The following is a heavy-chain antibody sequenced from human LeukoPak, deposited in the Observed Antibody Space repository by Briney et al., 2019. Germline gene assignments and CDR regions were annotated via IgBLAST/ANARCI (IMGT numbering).Heavy chain of an antibody. CDR2: ISGSGART. V-gene: IGHV3-23*01. Sequence: GGSLRLSCAASRFPFSSYAMSWVRQAPGKGLEWVSTISGSGARTYYADSVQGRFTISRDNSKNTLFVQMNNLRAEDTAVYYCAKEKMTDFDYWGQGTLVTVSS. CDR1: RFPFSSYA. J-gene: IGHJ4*02. D-gene: IGHD5-24*01. CDR3: AKEKMTDFDY.